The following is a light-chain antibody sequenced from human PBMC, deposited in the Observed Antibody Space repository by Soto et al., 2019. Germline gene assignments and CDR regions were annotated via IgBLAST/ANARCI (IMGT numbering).Light chain of an antibody. Sequence: DIQMTLSPSSLSASVGDGITLTCQSSEDIDNYLHWYQQQPGKAAKLLIYAASSLHSGVPSRFSGSGSETDFTIAISSLQPEDFATYYCQQSYRTPQITFGQGTRLEIK. CDR2: AAS. V-gene: IGKV1-39*01. CDR3: QQSYRTPQIT. CDR1: EDIDNY. J-gene: IGKJ5*01.